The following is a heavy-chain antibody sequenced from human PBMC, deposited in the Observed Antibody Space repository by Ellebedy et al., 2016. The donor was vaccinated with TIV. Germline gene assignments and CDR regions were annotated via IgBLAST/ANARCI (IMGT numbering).Heavy chain of an antibody. V-gene: IGHV1-3*01. Sequence: KFQGRVTITRDTSASTAYMELSSLRSEDTAVYYCARSAAGTVDYWGQGTLVTVSS. CDR3: ARSAAGTVDY. J-gene: IGHJ4*02. D-gene: IGHD6-13*01.